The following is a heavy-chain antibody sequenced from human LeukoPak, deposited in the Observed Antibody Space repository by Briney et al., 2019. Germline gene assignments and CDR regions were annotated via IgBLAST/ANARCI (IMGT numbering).Heavy chain of an antibody. V-gene: IGHV1-69*13. CDR1: GGTFSSYA. J-gene: IGHJ4*02. Sequence: GASVKVSCKASGGTFSSYAISWVRQAPGQGLEWMGGIIPIFETANYAQKFQGRVTITADESTSTAYMELSSLRSEDTAVYYCARVSQASHRYCSAGSCYRNSFDYWGQGTLVTVSS. CDR2: IIPIFETA. CDR3: ARVSQASHRYCSAGSCYRNSFDY. D-gene: IGHD2-15*01.